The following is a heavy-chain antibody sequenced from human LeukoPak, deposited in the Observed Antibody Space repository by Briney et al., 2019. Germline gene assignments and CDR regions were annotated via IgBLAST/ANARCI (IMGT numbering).Heavy chain of an antibody. CDR3: ARDAYYYDSSGYSTPPFDY. CDR2: IIPIFGTA. D-gene: IGHD3-22*01. J-gene: IGHJ4*02. Sequence: ASVKVSCTASGGTFSSYAISWVRQAPGQGLEWMGGIIPIFGTANYAQKFQGRVTITADESTSTAYMELSSLRSEDTAVYYCARDAYYYDSSGYSTPPFDYWGQGTLVTVSS. CDR1: GGTFSSYA. V-gene: IGHV1-69*13.